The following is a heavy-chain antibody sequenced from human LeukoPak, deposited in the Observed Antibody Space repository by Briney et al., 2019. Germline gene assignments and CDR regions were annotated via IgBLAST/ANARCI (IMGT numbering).Heavy chain of an antibody. CDR2: RNRDGSQI. J-gene: IGHJ4*02. Sequence: GGSLRLSCAASGFTLSTSWMTWVRHAPGKGLERVTNRNRDGSQIDYMDSVKGRFTISRDSANNALYRQRNSLRGEDTAVYYCARGGLTAGFDYWGQGTLVTVS. CDR3: ARGGLTAGFDY. V-gene: IGHV3-7*01. CDR1: GFTLSTSW.